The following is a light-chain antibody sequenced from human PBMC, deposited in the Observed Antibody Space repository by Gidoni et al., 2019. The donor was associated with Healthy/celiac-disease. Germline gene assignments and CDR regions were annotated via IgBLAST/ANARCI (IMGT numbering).Light chain of an antibody. CDR2: WAS. J-gene: IGKJ4*01. CDR3: QQYYSTPLT. CDR1: QSVLYSANNKNY. Sequence: DIVMTQSPDSLAVSLGERATINCKSSQSVLYSANNKNYLAWYQQKPEQPTKLLICWASTWKSGVPDRFSGSGSGTDFTLTISRLQAEDVAVYYCQQYYSTPLTFGGGTKVEIK. V-gene: IGKV4-1*01.